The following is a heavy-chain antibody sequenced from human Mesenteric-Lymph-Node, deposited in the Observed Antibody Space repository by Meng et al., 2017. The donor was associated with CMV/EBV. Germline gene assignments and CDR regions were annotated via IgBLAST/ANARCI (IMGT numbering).Heavy chain of an antibody. J-gene: IGHJ6*02. CDR3: ARVGRGGDYYGMDV. V-gene: IGHV1-2*02. CDR2: INPNSGGT. Sequence: ASVKVSCKASGYTFIGYYIHWVRQAPGQGLEWMGWINPNSGGTNNAQKFQGRVTMTRDTSISTAFMDLSSLISDDTAVYYCARVGRGGDYYGMDVWGQGTTVTVSS. D-gene: IGHD1-26*01. CDR1: GYTFIGYY.